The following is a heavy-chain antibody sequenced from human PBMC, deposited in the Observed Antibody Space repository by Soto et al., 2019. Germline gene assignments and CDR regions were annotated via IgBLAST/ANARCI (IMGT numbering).Heavy chain of an antibody. CDR1: GFTFSDFA. Sequence: EVQLLESGGALVQPGGSLRLSCRGSGFTFSDFAMNWVRQAPNKGLEWVSTMTGSGDTTYYAESVKGRFTISRDNSKNTLFLHMTALRADDTAIYFCAKQVCGGNPSPFGSWGQGTLVTVSS. V-gene: IGHV3-23*01. CDR3: AKQVCGGNPSPFGS. J-gene: IGHJ4*02. CDR2: MTGSGDTT. D-gene: IGHD2-15*01.